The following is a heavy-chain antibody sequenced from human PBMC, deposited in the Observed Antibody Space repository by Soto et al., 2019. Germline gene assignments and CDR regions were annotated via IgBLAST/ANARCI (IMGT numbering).Heavy chain of an antibody. D-gene: IGHD2-2*01. CDR2: IIPIFGTA. V-gene: IGHV1-69*01. CDR1: GGTFSSYA. CDR3: ARGEIVVGPAANYYYYYGMDV. J-gene: IGHJ6*02. Sequence: QVQLVQSGAEVKKPGSSVKVSCKASGGTFSSYAISWVRQAPGQGLEWMGGIIPIFGTANYAQKFQGRVTITADESTSTAYMELSSLRSEDTAVYYCARGEIVVGPAANYYYYYGMDVWGQGTTVTVSS.